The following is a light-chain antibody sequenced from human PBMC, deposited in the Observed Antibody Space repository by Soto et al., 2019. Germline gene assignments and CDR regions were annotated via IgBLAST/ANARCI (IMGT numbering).Light chain of an antibody. CDR1: SSNIGSNY. Sequence: QSVLTQPPSASGTPGQRVTISCSGSSSNIGSNYVCWYQHLPGTAPKLLIYSNNQRPSGVPDRLSGSKSGTSASLAISGHRSEYEADYYCATWDDSLSGHYVFGTGTKLTVL. J-gene: IGLJ1*01. CDR3: ATWDDSLSGHYV. V-gene: IGLV1-47*02. CDR2: SNN.